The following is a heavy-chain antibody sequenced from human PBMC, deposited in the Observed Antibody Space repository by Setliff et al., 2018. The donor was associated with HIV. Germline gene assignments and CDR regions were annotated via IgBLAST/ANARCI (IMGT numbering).Heavy chain of an antibody. CDR1: GYTFSNYA. D-gene: IGHD3-3*01. Sequence: GASVKVSCKASGYTFSNYAIHWVRQAPGQRLEWMGWINADNGNTKYSQKFQGRVTITRDTSASTAYMDLSSLRFEDTAVYYCARDTYNFWSAYYKAGFDPWGQGTLVTSPQ. V-gene: IGHV1-3*01. CDR3: ARDTYNFWSAYYKAGFDP. CDR2: INADNGNT. J-gene: IGHJ5*02.